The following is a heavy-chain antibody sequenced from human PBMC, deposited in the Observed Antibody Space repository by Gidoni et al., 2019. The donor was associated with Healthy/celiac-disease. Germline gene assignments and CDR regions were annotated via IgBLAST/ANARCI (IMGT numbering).Heavy chain of an antibody. J-gene: IGHJ4*02. D-gene: IGHD6-13*01. V-gene: IGHV3-30-3*01. CDR3: ARGLPRGSSWFDY. Sequence: QVQLVESGGGVVQPGRSLRLTCAASGFTFSSYAMHWVRQAPGKGLEWVAFISYDGSNKYYADSVKGRFTISRDNSKNTLYLQMNSLRAEDTAVYYCARGLPRGSSWFDYWGQGTLVTVSS. CDR1: GFTFSSYA. CDR2: ISYDGSNK.